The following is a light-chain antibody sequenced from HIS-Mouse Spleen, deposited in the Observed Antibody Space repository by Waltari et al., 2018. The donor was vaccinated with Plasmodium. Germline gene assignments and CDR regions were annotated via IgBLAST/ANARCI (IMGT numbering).Light chain of an antibody. CDR3: QQYNNWSFT. CDR2: GAS. CDR1: QSVSSN. V-gene: IGKV3-15*01. Sequence: EIVMTQSQATLSVSPGERATLSCRASQSVSSNLAWYQQKPGQAPRILIYGASTRATGIPARFSGSGSGTEFTLTISSLQSEDFAVYYCQQYNNWSFTFGPGTKVDIK. J-gene: IGKJ3*01.